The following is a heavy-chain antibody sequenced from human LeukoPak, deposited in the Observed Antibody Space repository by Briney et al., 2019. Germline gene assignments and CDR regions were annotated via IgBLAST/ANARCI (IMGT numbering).Heavy chain of an antibody. V-gene: IGHV4-61*08. D-gene: IGHD2-8*01. Sequence: PSETLSLTCTISGDSINSGGYYWSWIRQPPGKGLEWIGYIYYSGSTNYNPSLKSRVTISVDTSKNQFSLKLSSVTAADTAVYYCARVARVYEIDPWGQGTLVTVSS. CDR1: GDSINSGGYY. CDR2: IYYSGST. J-gene: IGHJ5*02. CDR3: ARVARVYEIDP.